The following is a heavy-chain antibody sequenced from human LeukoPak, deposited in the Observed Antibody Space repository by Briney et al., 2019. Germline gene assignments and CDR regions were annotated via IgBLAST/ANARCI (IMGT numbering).Heavy chain of an antibody. V-gene: IGHV4-34*01. D-gene: IGHD5-18*01. J-gene: IGHJ4*02. CDR2: INHSGST. CDR3: ARGPGRRYSYALRPIFDY. Sequence: SETLSLTCAVYGGSFSGYYWSWIRQPPGKGVEWIGEINHSGSTNYNPSLKSRVTISVDTSKNQFSLKLSSVTAADTAVYYCARGPGRRYSYALRPIFDYWGQGTLVTVSS. CDR1: GGSFSGYY.